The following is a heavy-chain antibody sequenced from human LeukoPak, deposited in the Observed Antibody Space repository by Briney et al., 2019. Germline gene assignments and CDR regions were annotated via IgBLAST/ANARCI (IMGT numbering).Heavy chain of an antibody. CDR1: GFTFSTYW. Sequence: GGTLRLSCAASGFTFSTYWMNWFRQTPGKGLEWVAKIKADGGEKDHVASVKGRFTISRDNSKNTLYLQMNSLRAEDTAVYYCAKDRGSSYFDYWGQGTLVTVSS. CDR3: AKDRGSSYFDY. J-gene: IGHJ4*02. D-gene: IGHD1-26*01. V-gene: IGHV3-7*01. CDR2: IKADGGEK.